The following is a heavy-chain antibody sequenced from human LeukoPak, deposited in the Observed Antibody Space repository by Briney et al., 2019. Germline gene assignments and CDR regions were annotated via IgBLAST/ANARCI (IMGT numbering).Heavy chain of an antibody. Sequence: GGSLRLSCAASGFTFSSYGMHWVRQAPGKGLEWVAVIWYDGSNKYYADSVKGRFTISRDNSKNTLYLQMNSLRAEDTAVYYCAREFPYDSKAYYFDYWGQGTLVTVSS. V-gene: IGHV3-33*08. CDR1: GFTFSSYG. CDR3: AREFPYDSKAYYFDY. CDR2: IWYDGSNK. D-gene: IGHD3-22*01. J-gene: IGHJ4*02.